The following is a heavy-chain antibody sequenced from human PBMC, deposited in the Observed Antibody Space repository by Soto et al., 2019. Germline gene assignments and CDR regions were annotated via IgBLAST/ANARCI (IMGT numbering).Heavy chain of an antibody. CDR3: ARTIRYCSGGSCYYFDY. CDR2: ISYDGSNK. Sequence: GESLKISCAASGFTFSSYAMHWVRQAPGKGLEWVAVISYDGSNKYYADSVKGRFTISRDNSKNTLYLQMNSLRAEDTAVYYCARTIRYCSGGSCYYFDYWGQGTLVTVSS. J-gene: IGHJ4*02. V-gene: IGHV3-30-3*01. CDR1: GFTFSSYA. D-gene: IGHD2-15*01.